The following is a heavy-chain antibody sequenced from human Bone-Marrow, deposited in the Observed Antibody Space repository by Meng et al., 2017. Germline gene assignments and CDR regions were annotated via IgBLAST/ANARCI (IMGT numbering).Heavy chain of an antibody. CDR3: ARDEDISAAGKLFGDY. CDR2: INPKSGDT. Sequence: QGQLVHVGAKVKKPGASVKVSCKPSGYNFPDYYIHWVRRAPGQGLEWMGRINPKSGDTHYAQKFQARVTMTGDTSISTAYMELSGLRSDDTAMYYCARDEDISAAGKLFGDYWGQGTLVTVSS. D-gene: IGHD6-25*01. CDR1: GYNFPDYY. J-gene: IGHJ4*02. V-gene: IGHV1-2*06.